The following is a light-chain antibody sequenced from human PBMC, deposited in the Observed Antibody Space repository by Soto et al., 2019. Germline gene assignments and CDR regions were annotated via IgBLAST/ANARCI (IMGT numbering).Light chain of an antibody. V-gene: IGLV2-14*01. J-gene: IGLJ2*01. CDR1: RSDVGGYNY. CDR3: SSYTSSSTVV. Sequence: SVLTQPASVSGSPGRSITISCTGTRSDVGGYNYVSWYQQNPDKAPKLMIYEVSNRPSGVSNRFSGSKSGNTASLTIAGRQAEDEADYYCSSYTSSSTVVFGGGTKLTVL. CDR2: EVS.